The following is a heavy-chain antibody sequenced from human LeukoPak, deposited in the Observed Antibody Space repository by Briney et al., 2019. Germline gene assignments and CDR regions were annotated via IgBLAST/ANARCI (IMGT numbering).Heavy chain of an antibody. CDR2: IYYSGST. CDR1: GGSISSSSYY. CDR3: AREVDPLGYYYMDV. J-gene: IGHJ6*03. V-gene: IGHV4-39*07. Sequence: SETLSLTCAASGGSISSSSYYWGWIRQPPGKGLEWIGSIYYSGSTYYNPSLKSRVTISVDTSKNQFSLKLSSVTAADTAVYYCAREVDPLGYYYMDVWGKGTTVTVSS.